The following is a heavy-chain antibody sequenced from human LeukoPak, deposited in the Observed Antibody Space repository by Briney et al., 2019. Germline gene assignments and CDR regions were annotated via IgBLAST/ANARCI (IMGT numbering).Heavy chain of an antibody. CDR2: ISGSGGTT. J-gene: IGHJ4*02. CDR3: AKEKQRNFDY. CDR1: GFTFSSYA. Sequence: GGSLRLSCVASGFTFSSYAMSWVRQAPGKGLEWVSAISGSGGTTYYADAVKGRFTISRDNSKNTLYLQMNSLRAEDTAVYYCAKEKQRNFDYWGQGTLVTVSS. V-gene: IGHV3-23*01.